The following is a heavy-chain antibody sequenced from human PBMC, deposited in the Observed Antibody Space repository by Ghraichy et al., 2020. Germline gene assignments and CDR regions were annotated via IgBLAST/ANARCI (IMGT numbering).Heavy chain of an antibody. CDR2: ISSDGSKK. CDR1: GFTFTKFA. CDR3: GRVSPVVRGVAGFGIDY. J-gene: IGHJ4*02. Sequence: GGSLRLSCAASGFTFTKFAIHWVRQAPGKGLEWVALISSDGSKKFYADSVRGQFTISRDNSENTVYLQMNSLRAEDSAIYYCGRVSPVVRGVAGFGIDYWGQGTLVSVSS. D-gene: IGHD3-10*01. V-gene: IGHV3-30-3*01.